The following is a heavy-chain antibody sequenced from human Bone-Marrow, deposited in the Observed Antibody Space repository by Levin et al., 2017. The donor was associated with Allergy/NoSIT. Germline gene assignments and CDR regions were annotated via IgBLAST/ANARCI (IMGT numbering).Heavy chain of an antibody. CDR3: ARYRDGDYLNWFDP. Sequence: GGSLRLSCAASGFTFSSYAMHWVRQAPGKGLEWVAVISYDGSNKYYADSVKGRFTISRDNSKNTLYLQMNSLRAEDTAVYYCARYRDGDYLNWFDPWGQGTLVTVSS. D-gene: IGHD4-17*01. CDR1: GFTFSSYA. J-gene: IGHJ5*02. CDR2: ISYDGSNK. V-gene: IGHV3-30-3*01.